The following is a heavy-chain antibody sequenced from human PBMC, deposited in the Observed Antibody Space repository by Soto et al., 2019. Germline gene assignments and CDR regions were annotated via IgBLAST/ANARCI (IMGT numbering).Heavy chain of an antibody. D-gene: IGHD2-21*02. CDR1: GHTFTGHH. Sequence: GASVKVSCKASGHTFTGHHMHWVRQAPGQGLEWMGLIDLDIGDTKYAQKFQGRVTSTSDTSITTVYMELRGLRSDDTAVYYCGLEPTGTAGFDYRGQATLVTASS. CDR3: GLEPTGTAGFDY. V-gene: IGHV1-2*02. J-gene: IGHJ4*02. CDR2: IDLDIGDT.